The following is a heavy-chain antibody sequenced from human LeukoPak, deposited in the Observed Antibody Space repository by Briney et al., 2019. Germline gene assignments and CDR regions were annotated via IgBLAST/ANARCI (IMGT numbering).Heavy chain of an antibody. CDR3: ARGGYCSSRGCFTIDY. Sequence: ASVKVSCKASGYTFSGYYLHWVRQAPRQGLEWMGWINPNSGDTNYAQKFQGTVTMTRDTSISTAYMELSRLRSDDTAVYYCARGGYCSSRGCFTIDYWGQGTLVTVSS. CDR1: GYTFSGYY. V-gene: IGHV1-2*02. CDR2: INPNSGDT. J-gene: IGHJ4*02. D-gene: IGHD2-2*01.